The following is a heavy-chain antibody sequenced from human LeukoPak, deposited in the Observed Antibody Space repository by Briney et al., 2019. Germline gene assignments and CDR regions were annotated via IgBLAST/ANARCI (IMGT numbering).Heavy chain of an antibody. V-gene: IGHV4-34*01. CDR3: ARGQTSIYGDYSEESWFDP. Sequence: SETLSLTCAVYGGSFSAYYWAWTRQPPGKGLEWIGEINHSGSTNYNPSLKSRVTISVDTSKNQFSLKLSSVTAADTAVYYCARGQTSIYGDYSEESWFDPWGQGTLVTVSS. CDR1: GGSFSAYY. D-gene: IGHD4-17*01. CDR2: INHSGST. J-gene: IGHJ5*02.